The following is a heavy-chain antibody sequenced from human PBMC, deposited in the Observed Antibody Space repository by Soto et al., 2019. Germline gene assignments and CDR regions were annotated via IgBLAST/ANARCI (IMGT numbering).Heavy chain of an antibody. V-gene: IGHV2-70*01. CDR2: IDWDDDK. D-gene: IGHD4-17*01. J-gene: IGHJ4*02. Sequence: GPTLVNPTQTLTLTCTFSGFSLSTSEMCVSWIRQPPGKALEWLALIDWDDDKYYSTSLKTKLTISKDTSKNQVVLTMTNMDPVDTAMYYCARTADYGDTPSKFDYWGQGTLVTVSS. CDR1: GFSLSTSEMC. CDR3: ARTADYGDTPSKFDY.